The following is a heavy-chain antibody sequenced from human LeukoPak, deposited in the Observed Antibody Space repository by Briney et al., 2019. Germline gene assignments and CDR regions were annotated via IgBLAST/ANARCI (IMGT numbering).Heavy chain of an antibody. CDR2: ISWNSGSI. CDR3: AKDSNGDYVGWFDP. CDR1: GFTFDDYA. J-gene: IGHJ5*02. Sequence: PGGSLRLSCAASGFTFDDYAMHWVRQAPGKGLEWVSGISWNSGSIGYADSVKGRFTISRDNAKNSLYLQMNSLRAEDTALYYCAKDSNGDYVGWFDPWGQGTLVTVSS. V-gene: IGHV3-9*01. D-gene: IGHD4-17*01.